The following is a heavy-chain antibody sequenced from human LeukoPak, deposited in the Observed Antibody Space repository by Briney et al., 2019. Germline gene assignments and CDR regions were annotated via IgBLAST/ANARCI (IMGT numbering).Heavy chain of an antibody. CDR3: ARHGYDILSGLI. V-gene: IGHV4-59*08. D-gene: IGHD3-9*01. Sequence: SETLSLTCTVSGGPISSYYWSWIRQPPGKGLEWIGYIYYSGSNKYNPSLESRVTISVDTSKKQFSLQLSSVTAADTAVYYCARHGYDILSGLIWGQGTMVTVSS. CDR2: IYYSGSN. CDR1: GGPISSYY. J-gene: IGHJ3*02.